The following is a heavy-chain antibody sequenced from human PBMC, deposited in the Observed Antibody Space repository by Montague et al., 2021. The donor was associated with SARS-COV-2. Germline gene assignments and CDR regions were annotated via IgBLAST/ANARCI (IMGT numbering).Heavy chain of an antibody. Sequence: CAISGDSVSSTSASSNWIRQSPSRGLEWLGRTYYRSWWRSQYPGSLESRITISGDTSKNQFSLQLNSVTPEDTAVYYCASAFYGDHWAFDVWGQGTMVTVSS. D-gene: IGHD3-3*02. CDR1: GDSVSSTSAS. CDR3: ASAFYGDHWAFDV. CDR2: TYYRSWWRS. V-gene: IGHV6-1*01. J-gene: IGHJ3*01.